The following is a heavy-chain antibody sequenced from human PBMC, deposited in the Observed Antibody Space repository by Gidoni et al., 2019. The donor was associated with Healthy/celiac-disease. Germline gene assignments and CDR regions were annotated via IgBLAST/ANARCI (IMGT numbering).Heavy chain of an antibody. CDR3: ARDRADTASGY. D-gene: IGHD5-18*01. Sequence: QVQLVQSGAEVQKPASSGRVSCKAAVSTFSRYAISWVRQAPGQGLEWMGGIIPIFGTANYAQKFQGRVTITADESTSTAYMELSSLRSEDTAVYYCARDRADTASGYWGQGTLVTVSS. CDR1: VSTFSRYA. CDR2: IIPIFGTA. V-gene: IGHV1-69*01. J-gene: IGHJ4*02.